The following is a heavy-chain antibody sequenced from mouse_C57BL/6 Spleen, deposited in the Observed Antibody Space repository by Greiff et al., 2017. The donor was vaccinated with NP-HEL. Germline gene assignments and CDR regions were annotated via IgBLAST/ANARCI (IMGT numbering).Heavy chain of an antibody. Sequence: VQLQQSGPELVKPGASVKISCKASGYAFSSSWMNWVKQRPGKGLEWIGRIYPGDGDTNYNGKFKGKATLTADKSSSTAYMQLSSLTSEDSAVYFCAREEVYYYGAMDYWGQGTSVTVSS. J-gene: IGHJ4*01. CDR1: GYAFSSSW. CDR2: IYPGDGDT. D-gene: IGHD1-1*01. V-gene: IGHV1-82*01. CDR3: AREEVYYYGAMDY.